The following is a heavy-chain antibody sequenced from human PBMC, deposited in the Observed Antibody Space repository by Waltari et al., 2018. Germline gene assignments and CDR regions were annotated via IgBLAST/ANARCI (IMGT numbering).Heavy chain of an antibody. CDR2: INHSGST. J-gene: IGHJ6*02. V-gene: IGHV4-4*02. CDR1: GGSISSSNW. Sequence: QVQLQESGPGLVKPSGTLSLTCAVSGGSISSSNWWSWVREPPGKGLEWIGEINHSGSTNYSPTLKSRVTISVDKSKNQFSLKRSSVTAADTAVYYCARRELIYYDGMDVWGQGTTVTVSS. CDR3: ARRELIYYDGMDV. D-gene: IGHD3-16*01.